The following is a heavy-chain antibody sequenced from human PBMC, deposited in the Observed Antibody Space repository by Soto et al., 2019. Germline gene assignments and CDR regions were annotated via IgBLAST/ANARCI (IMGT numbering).Heavy chain of an antibody. Sequence: EVQLVESGGGLVRPGGSLRLSCAVSGFTFTNDWMHWVRQAPGKGLVWVSRINNDGSGTSYADSVKGRFTISRDNAKNTLYLKVDSLRAEDTAVYFCGSVFEYWGQGTLVTVSS. J-gene: IGHJ4*02. CDR3: GSVFEY. CDR1: GFTFTNDW. V-gene: IGHV3-74*01. CDR2: INNDGSGT.